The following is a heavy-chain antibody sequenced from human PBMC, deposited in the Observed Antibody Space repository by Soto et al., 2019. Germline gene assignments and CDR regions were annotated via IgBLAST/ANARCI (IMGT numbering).Heavy chain of an antibody. Sequence: GGSLRLSCAASRLSFRTYGIHWVRQAQGKGLEWVAVISNDGTNKYYADSVKGRFTISRDNSKKTLYLQMNSLRTDDTAIDYSAKNHDPRAYYYYAMDVWGQGTTVTVSS. CDR1: RLSFRTYG. J-gene: IGHJ6*02. CDR2: ISNDGTNK. CDR3: AKNHDPRAYYYYAMDV. V-gene: IGHV3-30*18. D-gene: IGHD1-1*01.